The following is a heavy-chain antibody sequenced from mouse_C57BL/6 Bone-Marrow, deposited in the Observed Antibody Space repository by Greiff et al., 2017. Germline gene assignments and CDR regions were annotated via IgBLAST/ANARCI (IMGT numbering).Heavy chain of an antibody. J-gene: IGHJ2*01. D-gene: IGHD2-5*01. CDR2: ISNGGGST. Sequence: EVKLVESGGGLVQPGGSLKLSCAASGFTFSDYYMYWVRQTPEKRLEWVAYISNGGGSTYYPDTVKGRFTISRDNAKNTLYLQMSRLKSEDTAMYYCARHSNYGFFFDYWGQGTTLTVSS. CDR3: ARHSNYGFFFDY. CDR1: GFTFSDYY. V-gene: IGHV5-12*01.